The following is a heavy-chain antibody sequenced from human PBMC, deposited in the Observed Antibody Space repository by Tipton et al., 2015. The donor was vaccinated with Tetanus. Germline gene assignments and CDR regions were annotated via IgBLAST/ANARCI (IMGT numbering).Heavy chain of an antibody. CDR2: ILYTGST. J-gene: IGHJ4*02. Sequence: TLSLTCTVSGDSISTGGYYWTWIRQHPGKGLEWIGYILYTGSTYHNPSLKSRLTMFVDTSKNQFSLNLSSVTAADTAVYYCARGSRFWFDYWGQGTLVTVSS. CDR1: GDSISTGGYY. V-gene: IGHV4-31*03. CDR3: ARGSRFWFDY.